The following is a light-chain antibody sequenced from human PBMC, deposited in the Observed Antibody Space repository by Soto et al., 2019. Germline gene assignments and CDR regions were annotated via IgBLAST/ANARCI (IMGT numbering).Light chain of an antibody. CDR3: YSAADNNLV. CDR2: KES. CDR1: ILAKKY. Sequence: SYELTQPSSASVSPGQTARITCSGDILAKKYARWIQQKPGQAPVLVIYKESERPSGIPERFSGSSSGTTVTLTIRGAQVEDEADYYCYSAADNNLVFGGGTKLTVL. V-gene: IGLV3-27*01. J-gene: IGLJ2*01.